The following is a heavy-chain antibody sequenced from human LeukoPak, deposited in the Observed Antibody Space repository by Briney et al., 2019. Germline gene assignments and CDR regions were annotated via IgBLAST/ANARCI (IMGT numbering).Heavy chain of an antibody. CDR1: GGSISSYY. J-gene: IGHJ4*02. Sequence: SETLSLTCTVSGGSISSYYWSWIRQPPGKGLEWIGHIYYSGSTNYNPSLKSRVTISIDTSKNQFSLRLSSVTAADTAVYYCARGAAGYSYGWAQGTLVTVSS. V-gene: IGHV4-59*01. D-gene: IGHD5-18*01. CDR2: IYYSGST. CDR3: ARGAAGYSYG.